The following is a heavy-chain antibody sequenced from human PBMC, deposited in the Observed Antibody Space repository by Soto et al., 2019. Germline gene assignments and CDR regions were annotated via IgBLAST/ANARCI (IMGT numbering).Heavy chain of an antibody. V-gene: IGHV3-15*01. J-gene: IGHJ3*02. CDR1: GFTFSNAW. CDR3: TTDRRSDDAFDI. Sequence: VGSLRLSCAASGFTFSNAWMSWVRQAPGKGLEWVGRIKSKTDGGTTDYAAPVKGRFTISRDDSKNTLYLQMNSLKTEDTAVYYCTTDRRSDDAFDIWGQGTMVTVSS. CDR2: IKSKTDGGTT.